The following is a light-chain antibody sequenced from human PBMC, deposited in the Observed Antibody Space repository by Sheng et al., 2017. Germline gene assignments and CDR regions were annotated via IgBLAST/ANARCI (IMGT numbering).Light chain of an antibody. CDR1: QDISDA. V-gene: IGKV1-13*02. CDR3: QQSSGFPLT. CDR2: DAS. J-gene: IGKJ4*01. Sequence: AIQLTQSPSSLSASLGDTVAITCRASQDISDALAWYRQRPGKAPELLIYDASNLEIDVPSRFSGFGSGTDFTLTISSLQPEDFATYCCQQSSGFPLTFGGGPRWRS.